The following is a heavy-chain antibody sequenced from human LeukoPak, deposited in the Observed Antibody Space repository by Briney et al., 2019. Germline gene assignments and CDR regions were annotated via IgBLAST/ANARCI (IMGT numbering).Heavy chain of an antibody. V-gene: IGHV4-34*01. J-gene: IGHJ4*02. Sequence: PSETLSLTCAVYGGSFSGYYWSWIRQPPGKGLEWIGEINHSGSTNYNPSLKSRVTISVDTSKNQFSLKLSSVTAADTAVYYCASRYCSGGSCAFDYWGQGTLVTVSS. D-gene: IGHD2-15*01. CDR1: GGSFSGYY. CDR2: INHSGST. CDR3: ASRYCSGGSCAFDY.